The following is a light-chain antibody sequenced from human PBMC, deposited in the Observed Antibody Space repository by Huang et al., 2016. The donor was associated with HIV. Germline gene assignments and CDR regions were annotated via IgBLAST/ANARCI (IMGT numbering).Light chain of an antibody. CDR1: QNIGSY. CDR3: QQTYTTPLT. CDR2: AAS. J-gene: IGKJ4*01. Sequence: DIQMTQSPSSLSASVGDRVTITCRPSQNIGSYLNWYQQKPGNAPNLLIYAASNLQGGVPSRFSGSGSGTDFTLSISSLQPEDIASYYCQQTYTTPLTFGGRTKVEIK. V-gene: IGKV1-39*01.